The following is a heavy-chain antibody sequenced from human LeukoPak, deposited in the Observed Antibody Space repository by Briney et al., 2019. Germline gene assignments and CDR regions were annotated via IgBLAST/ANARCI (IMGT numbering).Heavy chain of an antibody. V-gene: IGHV4-61*02. J-gene: IGHJ4*02. Sequence: SQTLSLTCTVSGGSISSGSYYWSWIRQPAGKGLEWIGRIYTSGSTNYNPSLKSRVTISVDTSKNQFSLKLSSVTAADTAVYYCARSRSIAAANDYWGQGTLVTVSS. CDR2: IYTSGST. CDR3: ARSRSIAAANDY. D-gene: IGHD6-13*01. CDR1: GGSISSGSYY.